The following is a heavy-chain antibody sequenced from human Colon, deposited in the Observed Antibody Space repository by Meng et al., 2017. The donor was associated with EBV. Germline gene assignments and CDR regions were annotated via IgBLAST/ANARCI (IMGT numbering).Heavy chain of an antibody. Sequence: LKGSGPVLVRLCGTMSLAVAVTGGTRSISDGWCWVRQPPGKGLEWIGEIYRGGGTNYNPSFKSRVTISVDTSNNHFSLKLSYVTAADTAVYYCARVRVIPAAVGFDYWGQGTLVTVSS. CDR3: ARVRVIPAAVGFDY. D-gene: IGHD2-2*01. CDR1: GGTRSISDG. CDR2: IYRGGGT. V-gene: IGHV4-4*02. J-gene: IGHJ4*02.